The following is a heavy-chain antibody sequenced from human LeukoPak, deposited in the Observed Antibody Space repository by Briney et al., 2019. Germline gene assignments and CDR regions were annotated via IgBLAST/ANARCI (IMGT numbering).Heavy chain of an antibody. CDR3: ARDYRIAAAPYYFDY. Sequence: GASVKVSCKASGYTFTSYGISWVRQAPGQGLEWMGWISAYNGNTNYAQKLHGRVTMTTDTSTSTAYMELRSLRSDDTAVYYCARDYRIAAAPYYFDYWGQGTLVTVSS. J-gene: IGHJ4*02. CDR1: GYTFTSYG. V-gene: IGHV1-18*01. D-gene: IGHD6-13*01. CDR2: ISAYNGNT.